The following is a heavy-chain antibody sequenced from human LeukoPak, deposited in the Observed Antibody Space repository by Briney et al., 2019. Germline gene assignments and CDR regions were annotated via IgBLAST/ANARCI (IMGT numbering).Heavy chain of an antibody. V-gene: IGHV1-69*05. J-gene: IGHJ6*03. Sequence: ASVKVSCKASGGTFSSYAISWVRQAPGQGLEWMGGIIPIFGTANYAQKFQGRVTITTDESTSTAYMELSSLRSEDTAVYYCATWKDANHYMDVWGKGTTVTVSS. CDR2: IIPIFGTA. CDR3: ATWKDANHYMDV. CDR1: GGTFSSYA. D-gene: IGHD1-1*01.